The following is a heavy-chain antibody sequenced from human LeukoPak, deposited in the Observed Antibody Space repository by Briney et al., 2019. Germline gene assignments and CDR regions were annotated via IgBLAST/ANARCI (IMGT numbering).Heavy chain of an antibody. D-gene: IGHD6-6*01. J-gene: IGHJ6*02. CDR3: AKKENSSSPYYGMDV. V-gene: IGHV1-69*10. CDR1: GGIFISYA. Sequence: SVRVFCKASGGIFISYAISWVRQAPGEGLEGRVGIIPICGIANYAEKFQARATITANKSTSPAYMELSSLKSEEPAVYYGAKKENSSSPYYGMDVWGQGTTVTVSS. CDR2: IIPICGIA.